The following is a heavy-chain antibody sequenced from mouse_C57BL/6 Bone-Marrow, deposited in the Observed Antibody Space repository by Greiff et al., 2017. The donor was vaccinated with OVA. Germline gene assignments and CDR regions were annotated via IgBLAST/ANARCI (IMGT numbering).Heavy chain of an antibody. CDR2: IYPRSGNT. CDR3: ARKRGYGYDEGFAY. Sequence: VQLQQSGAELARPGASVKLSCKASGYTFTSYGISWVKQRTGQGLEWIGEIYPRSGNTYYNEKFKGKATLTADKSSSTAYMELRSLTSEDSAVYFCARKRGYGYDEGFAYWGQGTLVTVSA. CDR1: GYTFTSYG. V-gene: IGHV1-81*01. D-gene: IGHD2-2*01. J-gene: IGHJ3*01.